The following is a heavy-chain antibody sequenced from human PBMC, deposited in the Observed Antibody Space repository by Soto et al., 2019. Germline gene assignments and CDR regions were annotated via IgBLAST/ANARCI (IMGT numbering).Heavy chain of an antibody. CDR2: MNPNSGNT. V-gene: IGHV1-8*01. CDR1: GYTFTSYD. D-gene: IGHD3-3*01. J-gene: IGHJ5*02. Sequence: QVQLVQSGAEVKKPGASVKLSCKASGYTFTSYDINWVRQATGQGLERLGWMNPNSGNTGSAQKLQGRVTMTRNTSISTAYRELSSLRSEATAVYYWARGITIFGVVDPGGPGTLVTVSS. CDR3: ARGITIFGVVDP.